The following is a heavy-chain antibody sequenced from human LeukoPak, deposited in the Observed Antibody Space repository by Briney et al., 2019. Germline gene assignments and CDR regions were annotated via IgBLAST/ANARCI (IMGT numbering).Heavy chain of an antibody. D-gene: IGHD3-3*01. CDR1: GFTFSSYA. V-gene: IGHV3-23*01. CDR3: AKGVRFADYYYMDV. Sequence: GWSLSLSCPASGFTFSSYAMSWVRQAAGKGREWVSASSGSGCSTYYADCVRGRLTISIDSPKNALYLQMKRLRAQDPAVYYCAKGVRFADYYYMDVWGKGTTVTVSS. CDR2: SSGSGCST. J-gene: IGHJ6*03.